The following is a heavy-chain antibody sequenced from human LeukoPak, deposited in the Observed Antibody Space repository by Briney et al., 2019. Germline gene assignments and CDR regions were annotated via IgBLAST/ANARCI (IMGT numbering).Heavy chain of an antibody. J-gene: IGHJ3*02. CDR3: ARGPRRVRAFDI. V-gene: IGHV1-8*01. CDR1: GYTFTSYD. CDR2: MNPNSGNT. Sequence: ASVKVSCKASGYTFTSYDINWVRQATGQGLGWMGWMNPNSGNTGYAQKFQGRVTMTRNTSISTAYMELSSLRSEDTAVYYCARGPRRVRAFDIWGQGTMVTVSS.